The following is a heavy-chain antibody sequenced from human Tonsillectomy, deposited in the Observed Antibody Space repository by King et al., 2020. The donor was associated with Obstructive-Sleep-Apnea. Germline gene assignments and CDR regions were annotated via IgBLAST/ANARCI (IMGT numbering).Heavy chain of an antibody. CDR3: ARHRGVEDYGGYGDYFDY. J-gene: IGHJ4*02. CDR2: MYYSGNT. V-gene: IGHV4-59*08. Sequence: VQLQESGPGLVKPSETLSLTCTVSGGSISNYYLSWIRQPPGKGLEWIGYMYYSGNTNFNPSLKSRVTISADTSKIQFSLRLSSVTAADTAVYYCARHRGVEDYGGYGDYFDYWGQGTLVTVSS. D-gene: IGHD5-12*01. CDR1: GGSISNYY.